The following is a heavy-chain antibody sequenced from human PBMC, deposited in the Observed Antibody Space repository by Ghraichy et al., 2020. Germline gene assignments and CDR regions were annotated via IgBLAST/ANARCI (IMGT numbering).Heavy chain of an antibody. J-gene: IGHJ5*02. CDR3: AGSTVTMSVHWFDP. CDR2: IKEDGSEK. CDR1: KFTFSNYW. Sequence: GSLRLSCAASKFTFSNYWMSWVRQAPGKGLEWVANIKEDGSEKYYVDSVKGRFTISRDNAKNSLYLQMNSLRAEDTAVYYCAGSTVTMSVHWFDPWGQGTLVTVSS. D-gene: IGHD4-17*01. V-gene: IGHV3-7*01.